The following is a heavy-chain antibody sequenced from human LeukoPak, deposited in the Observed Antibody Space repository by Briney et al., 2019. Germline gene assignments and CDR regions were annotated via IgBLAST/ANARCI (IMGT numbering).Heavy chain of an antibody. CDR2: TYYRSKWYN. D-gene: IGHD3-10*01. CDR1: GDSVSSNSAA. J-gene: IGHJ6*04. V-gene: IGHV6-1*01. CDR3: ARDLYYYGSGSYYGSYYYYGMDV. Sequence: SQTLSLTCAISGDSVSSNSAAWNWIRQSPSRGLEWLGRTYYRSKWYNDYAVSVKGRITINPDTSKNQFSLQLNSVTPEDTAVYYCARDLYYYGSGSYYGSYYYYGMDVWGKGTTVTVSS.